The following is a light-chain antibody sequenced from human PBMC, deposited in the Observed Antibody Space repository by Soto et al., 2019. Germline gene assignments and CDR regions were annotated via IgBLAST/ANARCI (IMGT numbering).Light chain of an antibody. Sequence: EIVLTQSPDILSLSPGEIATLSCRASQSVSSSFLAWYHQKPGQAPRLLIYRASSRATGIPDRFTGSGSGTDFTLTISRLEPEDFAVYYCQQYESSPLTFGGGTKVEIK. V-gene: IGKV3-20*01. J-gene: IGKJ4*01. CDR1: QSVSSSF. CDR2: RAS. CDR3: QQYESSPLT.